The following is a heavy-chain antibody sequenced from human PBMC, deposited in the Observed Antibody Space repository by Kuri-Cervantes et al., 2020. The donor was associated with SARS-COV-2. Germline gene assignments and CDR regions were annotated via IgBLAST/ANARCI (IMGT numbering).Heavy chain of an antibody. Sequence: GESLKISCAASGFTFSSYAMSWVRQAPGKGLEWVSAISGSGGSTYYADSVKGRFAIPRDDSENTLYLQMNGLRAEDTAMYYCATATGVDLDHWGQGTLVTVSS. D-gene: IGHD7-27*01. J-gene: IGHJ4*02. CDR2: ISGSGGST. CDR3: ATATGVDLDH. CDR1: GFTFSSYA. V-gene: IGHV3-23*01.